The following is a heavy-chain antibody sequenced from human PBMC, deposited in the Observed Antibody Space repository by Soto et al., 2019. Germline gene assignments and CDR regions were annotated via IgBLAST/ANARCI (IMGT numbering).Heavy chain of an antibody. D-gene: IGHD3-10*01. J-gene: IGHJ6*03. CDR2: INPSGGST. Sequence: GASVKVSCKASGYTFTSYYMHWVRQAPGQGLEWMGIINPSGGSTSYAQKFQGRVTMTRDTSTSTVYMELSSLRSEDTAVYYCAREVRGVPPLYYYMDVWGKGTTVTVSS. CDR3: AREVRGVPPLYYYMDV. V-gene: IGHV1-46*03. CDR1: GYTFTSYY.